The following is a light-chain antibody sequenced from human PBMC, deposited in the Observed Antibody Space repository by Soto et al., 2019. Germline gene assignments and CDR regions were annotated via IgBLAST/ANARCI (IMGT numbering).Light chain of an antibody. V-gene: IGLV2-14*01. Sequence: QSVLTQPASVSGSPGQSITISCTGTSSDVGGYNYVSWYQQHPGKAPKLMIYEVSNRPSGVSNRFSGSKSGNTASLTISGLQPEDEADYSCSSYTSSSTLVFGTGTKVTVL. J-gene: IGLJ1*01. CDR2: EVS. CDR1: SSDVGGYNY. CDR3: SSYTSSSTLV.